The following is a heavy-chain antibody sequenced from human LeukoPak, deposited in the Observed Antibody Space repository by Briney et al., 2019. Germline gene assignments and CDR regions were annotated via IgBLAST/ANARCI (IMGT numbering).Heavy chain of an antibody. V-gene: IGHV3-23*01. J-gene: IGHJ4*02. CDR1: GISFNNYG. D-gene: IGHD5-12*01. CDR2: TSNGGHHT. Sequence: PGGSLRLSCAASGISFNNYGMSWVRQAPGKGLEWVSSTSNGGHHTYYADSVRGRFTISRDNSKNTLYLQMDSLRAADTAVYYCAKVISSYSGYDSYWGQGTLVTVSS. CDR3: AKVISSYSGYDSY.